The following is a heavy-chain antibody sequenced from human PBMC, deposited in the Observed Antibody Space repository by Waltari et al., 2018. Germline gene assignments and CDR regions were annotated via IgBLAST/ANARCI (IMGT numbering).Heavy chain of an antibody. Sequence: QVQLQESGPGLVKPSETLSLTCTVSGGSISSHYWSWIRQPPGKGLEWIGYIYYSGSTNYNPSLKSRVTISVVTSKNQFSLKLSSVTAADTAVYYCARMYYDFWSGYLDAFDIWGQGTMVTVSS. CDR2: IYYSGST. D-gene: IGHD3-3*01. CDR1: GGSISSHY. CDR3: ARMYYDFWSGYLDAFDI. V-gene: IGHV4-59*11. J-gene: IGHJ3*02.